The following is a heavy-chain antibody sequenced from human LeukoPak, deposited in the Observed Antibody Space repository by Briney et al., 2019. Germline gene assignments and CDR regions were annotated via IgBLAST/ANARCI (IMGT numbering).Heavy chain of an antibody. Sequence: SVKVSCKASGGTFSSYAISWVRQAPRQGLEWMGGIIPIFGTANYAQKFQGRVTITADESTSTAYMGLSSLRSEDTAVYYCARDYVVAGSNWFDPWGQGTLVTVSS. D-gene: IGHD6-19*01. CDR2: IIPIFGTA. CDR1: GGTFSSYA. CDR3: ARDYVVAGSNWFDP. J-gene: IGHJ5*02. V-gene: IGHV1-69*13.